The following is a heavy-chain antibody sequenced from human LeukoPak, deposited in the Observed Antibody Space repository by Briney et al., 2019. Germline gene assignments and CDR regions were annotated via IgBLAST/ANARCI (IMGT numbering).Heavy chain of an antibody. V-gene: IGHV4-59*08. CDR3: ARAAAATIYYFDY. CDR1: GGSISSYY. D-gene: IGHD6-13*01. Sequence: SETLSLTCTVSGGSISSYYWSWIRQSPGKGLEWIGYIYYSGSTNYNPSLKSRVTISVDTSKNQFSLKLTSVTAADTAMYYCARAAAATIYYFDYWGQGTLVTVSS. CDR2: IYYSGST. J-gene: IGHJ4*02.